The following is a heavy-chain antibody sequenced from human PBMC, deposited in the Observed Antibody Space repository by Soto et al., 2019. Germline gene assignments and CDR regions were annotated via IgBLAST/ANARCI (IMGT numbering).Heavy chain of an antibody. CDR1: GYTFTSYG. CDR2: ISAYNGNT. CDR3: ARDRAYYYGSSGYYYDY. Sequence: ASVKVSCKASGYTFTSYGISWVRQAPGQGLEWMGWISAYNGNTNYAQKLQGRVTMTTDTSTSTAYMELRSLRSDDTAVYYCARDRAYYYGSSGYYYDYWGQGTLVTAPQ. V-gene: IGHV1-18*01. J-gene: IGHJ4*02. D-gene: IGHD3-22*01.